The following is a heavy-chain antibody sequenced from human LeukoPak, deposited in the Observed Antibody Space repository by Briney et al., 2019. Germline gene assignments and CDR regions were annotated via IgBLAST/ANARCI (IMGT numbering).Heavy chain of an antibody. CDR3: ARSSWYDIIDY. Sequence: SETLSLTCTVSGGSISSYYWSWIRQPAGKGLEWIGRIYTSGSTSYNPSLKSRVTILVDTSKNQFSLKLSSVTAADTAVYYCARSSWYDIIDYWGQGTLVTVSS. J-gene: IGHJ4*02. V-gene: IGHV4-4*07. CDR1: GGSISSYY. CDR2: IYTSGST. D-gene: IGHD6-13*01.